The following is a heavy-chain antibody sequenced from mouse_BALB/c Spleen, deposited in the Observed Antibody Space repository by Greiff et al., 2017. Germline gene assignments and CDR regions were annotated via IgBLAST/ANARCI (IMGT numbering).Heavy chain of an antibody. CDR2: IDPFNGGT. V-gene: IGHV1S135*01. J-gene: IGHJ2*01. CDR1: GYSFTSYY. D-gene: IGHD2-12*01. Sequence: LVESGPELMKPGASVKISCKASGYSFTSYYMHWVKQSHGKSLEWIGYIDPFNGGTSYNQKFKGKATLTVDKSSSTAYMHLSSLTSEDSAVYYCARGDYKDYFDYWGQGTTLTVSS. CDR3: ARGDYKDYFDY.